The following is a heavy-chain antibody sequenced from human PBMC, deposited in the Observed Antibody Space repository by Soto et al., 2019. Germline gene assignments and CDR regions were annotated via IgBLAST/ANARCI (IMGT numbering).Heavy chain of an antibody. CDR1: GFTFSSYA. CDR3: AKDIEVNNWYFDY. Sequence: GGSLRLSCAASGFTFSSYAMSWVRQAPGKGLEWVSTITSTGGSTYYADSVKGRFTISRDNSKHTLYLQMNSLRAEDTAVYYCAKDIEVNNWYFDYWGQGTLVTVSS. D-gene: IGHD1-1*01. J-gene: IGHJ4*02. CDR2: ITSTGGST. V-gene: IGHV3-23*01.